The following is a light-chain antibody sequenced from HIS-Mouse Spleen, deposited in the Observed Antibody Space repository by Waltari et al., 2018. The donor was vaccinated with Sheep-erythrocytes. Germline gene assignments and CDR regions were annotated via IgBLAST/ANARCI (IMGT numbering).Light chain of an antibody. CDR1: SGINVGTYR. CDR3: MIWHSSAWV. V-gene: IGLV5-45*02. Sequence: QAVLTQPSSLSASPGASASLTCTLRSGINVGTYRIYWYQQKPGSPPQYLLRYKSDSDKQHGSGVPGRFSGSKDASANAVIFLISGLQSEDEADYYCMIWHSSAWVFGGGTKLTVL. J-gene: IGLJ3*02. CDR2: YKSDSDK.